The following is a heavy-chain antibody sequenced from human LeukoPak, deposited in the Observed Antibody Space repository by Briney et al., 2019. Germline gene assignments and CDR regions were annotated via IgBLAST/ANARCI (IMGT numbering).Heavy chain of an antibody. Sequence: ASVKVSCKASGYTXTGYYMHGVRQAPGQGLEWMGWINPNSGGTNYAQKFQGRVTMTRDTSISTAYMELSRLRSDDTAVYYCARPHSYGYGYYFDYWGQGTLVTVSS. CDR2: INPNSGGT. D-gene: IGHD5-18*01. CDR3: ARPHSYGYGYYFDY. CDR1: GYTXTGYY. V-gene: IGHV1-2*02. J-gene: IGHJ4*02.